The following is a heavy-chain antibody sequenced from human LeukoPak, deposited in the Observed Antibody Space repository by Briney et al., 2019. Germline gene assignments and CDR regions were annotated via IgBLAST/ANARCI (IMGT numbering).Heavy chain of an antibody. Sequence: GGSLRLSCASSVFTFSAYHMNWVRQAPGKGLEWVSAISGSGGSTYCADSVKGRFTISRDNSKNTLYLQMNSLRAEDTAVYYCAKGVAFGVVIMGDYWGQGTLVTVSS. CDR3: AKGVAFGVVIMGDY. D-gene: IGHD3-3*01. CDR1: VFTFSAYH. V-gene: IGHV3-23*01. CDR2: ISGSGGST. J-gene: IGHJ4*02.